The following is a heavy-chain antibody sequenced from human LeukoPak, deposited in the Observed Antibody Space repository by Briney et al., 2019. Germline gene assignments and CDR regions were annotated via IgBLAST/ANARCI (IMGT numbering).Heavy chain of an antibody. CDR2: INQDGSQK. D-gene: IGHD3-22*01. Sequence: GRSLRLSCEASGFTFSSYWMGWVRQAPGKGLEWVANINQDGSQKYHVDSVKGRFTISRDNAKNSLHLQMNSLRAEDTAVYYCARVFSSGYSDYWGQETLVTVSS. CDR3: ARVFSSGYSDY. CDR1: GFTFSSYW. V-gene: IGHV3-7*01. J-gene: IGHJ4*02.